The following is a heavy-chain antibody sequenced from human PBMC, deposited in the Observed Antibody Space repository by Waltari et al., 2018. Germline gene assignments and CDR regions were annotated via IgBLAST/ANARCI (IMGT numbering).Heavy chain of an antibody. D-gene: IGHD5-12*01. CDR3: ARDQGIVATIPQAY. V-gene: IGHV1-69*08. J-gene: IGHJ4*02. CDR2: IIPIVGTA. CDR1: GGTFSSYA. Sequence: QVQLVQSGAEVKKPGSSVKVSCKASGGTFSSYAISWVRQAPGQGLEWMGRIIPIVGTANYAQKFQGRVTITADKSTSTAYMELSSLRSEDTAVYYGARDQGIVATIPQAYWGQGTLVTVSS.